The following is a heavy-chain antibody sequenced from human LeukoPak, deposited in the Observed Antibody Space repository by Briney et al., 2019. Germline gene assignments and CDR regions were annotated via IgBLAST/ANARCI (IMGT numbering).Heavy chain of an antibody. D-gene: IGHD2-21*01. CDR3: ARADRLHGGPYLIGP. CDR2: INPNSGGT. Sequence: ASVKVSCKTSGYSFTDYYMHWVRQAPGQGLEWMGWINPNSGGTSSAQKFQGRVTITRDTSISTVYMEVSWLTSDDTAIYYCARADRLHGGPYLIGPWGQGTLVTVSS. V-gene: IGHV1-2*02. CDR1: GYSFTDYY. J-gene: IGHJ5*02.